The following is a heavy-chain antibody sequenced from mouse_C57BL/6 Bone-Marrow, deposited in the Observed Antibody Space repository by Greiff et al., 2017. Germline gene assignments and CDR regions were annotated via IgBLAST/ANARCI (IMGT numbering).Heavy chain of an antibody. CDR2: INPSSGYT. Sequence: VQLQQSGAELARPGASVKMSCKASGYTFTSYTIHWVKQRPGQGLEWIGYINPSSGYTKYNQKFKDKATLTADKSSSTAYMQLSSLTSEDSAVYYCAGGDCDGGSPFAYWGQGTLVTVSA. CDR1: GYTFTSYT. J-gene: IGHJ3*01. D-gene: IGHD1-1*02. CDR3: AGGDCDGGSPFAY. V-gene: IGHV1-4*01.